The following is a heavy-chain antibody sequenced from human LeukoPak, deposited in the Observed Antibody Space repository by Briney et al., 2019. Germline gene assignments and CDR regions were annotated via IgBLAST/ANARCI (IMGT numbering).Heavy chain of an antibody. Sequence: PSETLSLTCAVYGGSFNGYYWAWIRQPPGKGLEWIGEINHSGSTDYNPSLKSRVTISVDTSKNQFSLKLNSVTAADTAVYYCARGQLRLSNWGQGSLVIVSS. J-gene: IGHJ4*02. D-gene: IGHD6-25*01. CDR1: GGSFNGYY. CDR2: INHSGST. V-gene: IGHV4-34*01. CDR3: ARGQLRLSN.